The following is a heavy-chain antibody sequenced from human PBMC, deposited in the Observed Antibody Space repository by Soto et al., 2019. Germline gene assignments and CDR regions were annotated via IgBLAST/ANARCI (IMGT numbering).Heavy chain of an antibody. J-gene: IGHJ4*02. V-gene: IGHV3-7*04. Sequence: EVQLVESGGGLAQPGGSLRLSCAASGFTVSIYWMSWVRQAPGKGLEWVANINQDGSVKYSVDSVKGRFTTSRDNAKNALYLQMNSLRAEDTAVYYCARGFTGDFGYWGRGTLVTVSS. CDR3: ARGFTGDFGY. CDR2: INQDGSVK. CDR1: GFTVSIYW.